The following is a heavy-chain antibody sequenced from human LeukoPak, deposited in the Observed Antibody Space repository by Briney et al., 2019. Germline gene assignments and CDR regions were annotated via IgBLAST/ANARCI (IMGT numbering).Heavy chain of an antibody. CDR3: AGEFSSSPASMDV. CDR1: GFTFSSCS. J-gene: IGHJ6*02. D-gene: IGHD6-13*01. Sequence: GGSLRLSCAASGFTFSSCSMNWVRQAPGKGLEWVSYISSSGSYIDYADSVRGRFTISRDNAKNSLFLQMNSLRAEDTAVYYCAGEFSSSPASMDVWGQGTTVTVSS. V-gene: IGHV3-21*01. CDR2: ISSSGSYI.